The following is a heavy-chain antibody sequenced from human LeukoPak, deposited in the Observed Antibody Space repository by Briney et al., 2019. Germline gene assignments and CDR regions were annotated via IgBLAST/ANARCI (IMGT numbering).Heavy chain of an antibody. CDR2: MSPNTGNT. D-gene: IGHD3-10*01. J-gene: IGHJ4*02. V-gene: IGHV1-8*01. Sequence: GASVKVSCKASGYTFTSYDINWVRQATGQGLEWMGWMSPNTGNTGYAQKFQGRVTMTRDTSISTAYMELSSLRSDDTAVYYCASGDPSGAYFDYWGQGTLVTVSS. CDR3: ASGDPSGAYFDY. CDR1: GYTFTSYD.